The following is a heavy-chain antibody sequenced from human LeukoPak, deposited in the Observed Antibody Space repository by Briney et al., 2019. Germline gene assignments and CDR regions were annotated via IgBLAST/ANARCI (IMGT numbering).Heavy chain of an antibody. Sequence: SETLSLSCTVSGGSISSYYWSWIRQPPGKGLEWIGYIYYSGSTNYNPSLKNRVTISVDTSKNQFSLKLSSVTAADTAVYYCARDPITFGEVSMDVWGKGTTVTVSS. CDR1: GGSISSYY. CDR3: ARDPITFGEVSMDV. J-gene: IGHJ6*03. V-gene: IGHV4-59*01. D-gene: IGHD3-16*01. CDR2: IYYSGST.